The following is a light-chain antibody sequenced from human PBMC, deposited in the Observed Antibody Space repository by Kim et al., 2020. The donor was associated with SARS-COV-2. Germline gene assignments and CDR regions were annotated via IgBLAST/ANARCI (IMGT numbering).Light chain of an antibody. CDR2: GAC. CDR3: QQYSNWYT. Sequence: LSVSARESAARFCRASHRVRSNFGWDQQRPGQAPRLLIYGACSRAAGTPARWSGSGAGTEFTLTISSLQSEDFAVYYCQQYSNWYTFGQGTKLEI. CDR1: HRVRSN. V-gene: IGKV3-15*01. J-gene: IGKJ2*01.